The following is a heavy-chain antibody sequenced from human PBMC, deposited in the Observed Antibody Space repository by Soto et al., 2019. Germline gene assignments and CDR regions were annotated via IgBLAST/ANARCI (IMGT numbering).Heavy chain of an antibody. J-gene: IGHJ6*03. CDR2: IYYSGNT. CDR1: GGSIISGGSF. CDR3: AKSLPGGTVYYMDV. Sequence: QLQLRESGPGLVKPSQTLSLICTASGGSIISGGSFWSWVRQVPGKGPEWIGHIYYSGNTYYNPSLKGRVVLSVDTSQNHVTLKLTSVTAADTATYYCAKSLPGGTVYYMDVWGEGTTVTVS. D-gene: IGHD1-26*01. V-gene: IGHV4-31*03.